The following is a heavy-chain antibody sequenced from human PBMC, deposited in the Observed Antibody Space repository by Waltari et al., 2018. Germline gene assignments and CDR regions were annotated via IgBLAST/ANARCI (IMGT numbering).Heavy chain of an antibody. Sequence: QVQLQQWGAGLLKPSETLSLTCAVSGGSFSGYYWSWIRQPPGKGLEWIGEINHSGSTNYNPSLKSRVTISVDTSKNQFSLKLSSVTAADTAVYYCARGLRDIGTRGYYYYYYGMDVWGQGTTVTVSS. CDR1: GGSFSGYY. J-gene: IGHJ6*02. CDR3: ARGLRDIGTRGYYYYYYGMDV. D-gene: IGHD5-12*01. V-gene: IGHV4-34*01. CDR2: INHSGST.